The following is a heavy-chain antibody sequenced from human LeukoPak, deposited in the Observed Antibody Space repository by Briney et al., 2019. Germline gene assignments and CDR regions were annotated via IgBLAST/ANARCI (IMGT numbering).Heavy chain of an antibody. D-gene: IGHD6-13*01. V-gene: IGHV3-23*01. CDR3: AKDPVAATGTGKINWFDP. Sequence: GGSLRLSCAASGFTFSSYAMSWVRQAPGKGLEWVSSTSGSGGSTHYADSVKGRFTISRDNSKNTLYLQMSSLRAEDTAVYYCAKDPVAATGTGKINWFDPWGQGTLVTVSS. J-gene: IGHJ5*02. CDR2: TSGSGGST. CDR1: GFTFSSYA.